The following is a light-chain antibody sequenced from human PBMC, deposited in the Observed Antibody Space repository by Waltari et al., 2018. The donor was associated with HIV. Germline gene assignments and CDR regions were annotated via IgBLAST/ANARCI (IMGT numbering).Light chain of an antibody. CDR3: SAWDGRLSAWV. CDR1: DDDVGNEG. V-gene: IGLV10-54*04. J-gene: IGLJ3*02. CDR2: RNN. Sequence: QAGLTQPPAVSQALGQTATLSCTGGDDDVGNEGAARLQQYQGLPPKLLSYRNNKRASGISHKFSAARAGNTVFLTIAGLQPEDEADYYCSAWDGRLSAWVFGGGTKLTVL.